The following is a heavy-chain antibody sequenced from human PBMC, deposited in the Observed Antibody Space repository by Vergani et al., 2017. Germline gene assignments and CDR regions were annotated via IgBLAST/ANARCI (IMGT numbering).Heavy chain of an antibody. Sequence: QLQLQESGPGLVKPSATLSLTCSVSGASIRSSNYYWGWIRQPPGKGLEWIASIYYSRSTYYNPSLKSRVTISVDTSKNQFSLKLISVTAADTAVYFCSRHSTVEWLVKLGWIDPWGQGILVTVSS. V-gene: IGHV4-39*01. CDR1: GASIRSSNYY. J-gene: IGHJ5*02. D-gene: IGHD6-19*01. CDR3: SRHSTVEWLVKLGWIDP. CDR2: IYYSRST.